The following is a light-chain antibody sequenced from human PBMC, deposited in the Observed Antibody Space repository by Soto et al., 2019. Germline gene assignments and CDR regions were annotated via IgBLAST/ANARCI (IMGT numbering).Light chain of an antibody. J-gene: IGKJ2*01. Sequence: EIVLTQSPGTLSLSPGERATLSCRASQSGSSSYLAWYQQKPGQAPRLLIYSASSRATGIPDRFSGSGSGTDFTLTISRLEPEDFAVYYCQQYGSSPTFGQGTKLEIK. CDR1: QSGSSSY. V-gene: IGKV3-20*01. CDR2: SAS. CDR3: QQYGSSPT.